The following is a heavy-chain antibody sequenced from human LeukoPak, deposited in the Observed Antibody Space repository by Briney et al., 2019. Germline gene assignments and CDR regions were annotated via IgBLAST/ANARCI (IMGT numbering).Heavy chain of an antibody. J-gene: IGHJ5*02. D-gene: IGHD3-10*01. CDR1: GYTFTSYG. V-gene: IGHV1-18*04. CDR3: ARAPGVRGVTFRWFDP. CDR2: ISAYNGNT. Sequence: GAPVKVSCKASGYTFTSYGISWVRQAPGQGLEWMGWISAYNGNTNYAQKLQGRVTMTTDTSTSTAYMELRSLRSDDTAVYYCARAPGVRGVTFRWFDPWGQGTLVTVSS.